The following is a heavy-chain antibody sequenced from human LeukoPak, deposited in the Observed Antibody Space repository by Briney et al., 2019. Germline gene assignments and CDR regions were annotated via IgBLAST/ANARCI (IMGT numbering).Heavy chain of an antibody. CDR2: INHSGST. CDR1: GGSFSGYY. CDR3: ARLGNYDYY. Sequence: SETLSLTCAVYGGSFSGYYWSWIRQPPGKGLEWIGEINHSGSTNYNPSLKSRVTISVDTSKNQFSLKLSSVTAADTAVYYCARLGNYDYYWGQGTLVTVSS. J-gene: IGHJ4*02. V-gene: IGHV4-34*01. D-gene: IGHD4-11*01.